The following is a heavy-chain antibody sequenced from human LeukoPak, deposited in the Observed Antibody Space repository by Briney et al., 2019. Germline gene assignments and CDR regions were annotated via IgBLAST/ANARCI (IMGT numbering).Heavy chain of an antibody. V-gene: IGHV3-23*01. J-gene: IGHJ1*01. CDR1: GFTFSSYA. CDR2: ISGSGGTT. D-gene: IGHD6-13*01. Sequence: GGSLRLSCAASGFTFSSYAMSWVRQAPGKGLEWVSAISGSGGTTYYADSVKGRFTISRDNAQNSMYLQMNSLRVEDTAVYYCTSWGDTTAEYFQRWGQGTLVTVSS. CDR3: TSWGDTTAEYFQR.